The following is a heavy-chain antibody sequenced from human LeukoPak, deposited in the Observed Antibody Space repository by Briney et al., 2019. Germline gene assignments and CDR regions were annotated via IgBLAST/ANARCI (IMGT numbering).Heavy chain of an antibody. CDR1: GGSISSSSYY. D-gene: IGHD1-7*01. CDR3: ARNAGTTQRYYMDV. CDR2: IYYSGST. Sequence: SETLXLTCTVSGGSISSSSYYWGWIRQPPGKGLEWIGSIYYSGSTYYNPSLKSRVTISVDTSKNQFSLKLSSVTAADTAVYYCARNAGTTQRYYMDVWGKGTTVTVSS. J-gene: IGHJ6*03. V-gene: IGHV4-39*07.